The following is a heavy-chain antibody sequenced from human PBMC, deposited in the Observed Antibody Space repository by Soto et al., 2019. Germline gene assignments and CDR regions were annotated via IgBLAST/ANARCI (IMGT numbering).Heavy chain of an antibody. CDR1: GGSISSGGYS. CDR2: IYHSGST. CDR3: ARGMTTVTTLDY. D-gene: IGHD4-17*01. V-gene: IGHV4-30-2*01. J-gene: IGHJ4*02. Sequence: QLQLQESGSGLVKPSQTLSLTCAVSGGSISSGGYSWSWIRQPPGKGLEWIGYIYHSGSTYYNPSLKSRVTISLDRSKKQFSLRLSSVTAAETAVYYCARGMTTVTTLDYWGQGTLVTVSS.